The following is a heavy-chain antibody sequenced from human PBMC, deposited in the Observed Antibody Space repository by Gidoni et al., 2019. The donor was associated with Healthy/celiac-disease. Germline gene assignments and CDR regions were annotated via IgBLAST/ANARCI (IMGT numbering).Heavy chain of an antibody. J-gene: IGHJ5*02. CDR2: INHSGST. CDR3: ASTPNCSSTSCYIRRDNGFDP. V-gene: IGHV4-34*01. CDR1: GGSFSGYY. Sequence: QVQLQQWGAGLLKPSETLSLTCAVYGGSFSGYYWRWIRQPPGKGLEWIGEINHSGSTNYNPSLKSRVTISVDTSKNHFSLKLSSVTAADTAVYYCASTPNCSSTSCYIRRDNGFDPWGQGPLVTVSS. D-gene: IGHD2-2*02.